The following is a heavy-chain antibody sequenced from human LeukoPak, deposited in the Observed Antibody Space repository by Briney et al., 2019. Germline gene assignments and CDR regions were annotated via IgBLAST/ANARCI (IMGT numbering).Heavy chain of an antibody. D-gene: IGHD1-26*01. CDR2: IIPIFGTA. CDR1: GGTFSSYA. CDR3: ARVKDGGSYDAFDI. J-gene: IGHJ3*02. V-gene: IGHV1-69*13. Sequence: ASVKVSCKASGGTFSSYAISWVRQAPGQGLEWMGGIIPIFGTANYAQKFQGRVTITADESTSTAYMELSSLRSEDTAVYYCARVKDGGSYDAFDIWGQGTMVTVSS.